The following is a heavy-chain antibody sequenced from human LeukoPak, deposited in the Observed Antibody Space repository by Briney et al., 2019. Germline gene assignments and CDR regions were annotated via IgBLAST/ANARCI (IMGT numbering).Heavy chain of an antibody. V-gene: IGHV4-59*01. J-gene: IGHJ6*03. CDR3: ARGVYGSGRNTKLYYYYYYMDV. Sequence: PSETLSLTCTVSGGSISSYYWTWIRQPPGKGLEWIGYIYYSGSTNYNPSLKSRVTISVDTSKNQFSLKLRSVTAADTAVYYCARGVYGSGRNTKLYYYYYYMDVWGKGTTVTISS. D-gene: IGHD3-10*01. CDR1: GGSISSYY. CDR2: IYYSGST.